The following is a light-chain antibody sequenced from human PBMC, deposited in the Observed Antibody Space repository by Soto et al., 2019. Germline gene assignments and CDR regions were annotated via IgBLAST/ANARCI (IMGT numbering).Light chain of an antibody. CDR2: AAS. J-gene: IGKJ5*01. V-gene: IGKV3-15*01. CDR1: QSVTSN. CDR3: QQYDNWPS. Sequence: EIVMTQSPATLSVSPGERATLSCRASQSVTSNLAWYQQKPGRAPRLLIYAASTRATDIPARFSGSGSGTEFTLTISSLQSEDFAVYYCQQYDNWPSFGPGTRLEIK.